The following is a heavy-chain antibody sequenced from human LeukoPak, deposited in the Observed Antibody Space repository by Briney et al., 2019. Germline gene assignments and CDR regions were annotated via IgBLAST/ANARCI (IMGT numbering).Heavy chain of an antibody. CDR3: ARVTVVTRSPSSWGPKKIGQEMHWVDP. V-gene: IGHV1-18*01. CDR2: ISAYNGNT. CDR1: GYTFTSYG. D-gene: IGHD5-24*01. Sequence: VASVKVSCKASGYTFTSYGISWVRQAPGQGLEWMGWISAYNGNTNYAQKLQGRVTMTTDTSTSTAYMELASLRSDDTAVYYCARVTVVTRSPSSWGPKKIGQEMHWVDPWGQGTLVIVSS. J-gene: IGHJ5*02.